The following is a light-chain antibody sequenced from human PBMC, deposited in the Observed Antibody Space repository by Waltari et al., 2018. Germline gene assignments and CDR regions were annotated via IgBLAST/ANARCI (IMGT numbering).Light chain of an antibody. CDR1: QSVSIN. CDR2: DTS. CDR3: QQTSSWPHT. Sequence: VLTQSPATLSLSPGQRATLSCRASQSVSINLGWYQQKLGQPPRLLIYDTSNRATGIPDRFSGSGFGTDFTLTISSLEPEDFAVYFCQQTSSWPHTFGGGTKVEIK. V-gene: IGKV3-11*01. J-gene: IGKJ4*01.